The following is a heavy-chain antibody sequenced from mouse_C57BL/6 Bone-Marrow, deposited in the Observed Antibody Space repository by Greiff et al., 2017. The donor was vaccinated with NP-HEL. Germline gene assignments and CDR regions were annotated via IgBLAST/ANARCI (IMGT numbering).Heavy chain of an antibody. CDR1: GYTFTDYE. J-gene: IGHJ4*01. CDR3: TRKGLLLRYEAMDY. D-gene: IGHD1-1*01. V-gene: IGHV1-15*01. CDR2: FDPETGGT. Sequence: QVQLKESGAELVRPGASVTLSCKASGYTFTDYEMHWVKQTPVHGLEWIGAFDPETGGTAYNQKFKGKAILTAYKSSSTAYMELRSLTSEDSAVYYCTRKGLLLRYEAMDYWGQGTSVTVSS.